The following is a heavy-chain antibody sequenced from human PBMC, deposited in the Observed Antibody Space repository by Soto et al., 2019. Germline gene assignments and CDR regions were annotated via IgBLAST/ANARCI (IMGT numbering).Heavy chain of an antibody. V-gene: IGHV1-69*13. J-gene: IGHJ3*02. Sequence: SVTVSCTASRCPFSSYAISWVRRAPGPGLVWMGGIILILGTANYAQKFQGRVTITADESTSTAYMELSSLRSEDTAVYNCARTITMTVVGPSPVGHDAFEIWGQGTMVTVSS. CDR3: ARTITMTVVGPSPVGHDAFEI. D-gene: IGHD3-22*01. CDR1: RCPFSSYA. CDR2: IILILGTA.